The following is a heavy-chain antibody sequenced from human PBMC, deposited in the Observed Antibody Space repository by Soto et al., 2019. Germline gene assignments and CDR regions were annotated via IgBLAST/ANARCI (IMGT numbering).Heavy chain of an antibody. CDR3: ASEGASGTILGVGGGAFDI. CDR1: GGSISSGGYS. J-gene: IGHJ3*02. CDR2: IYHSGIT. Sequence: SETLSLTCAVSGGSISSGGYSWSWIRQPPGQGLEWIGYIYHSGITYYNPSLKSRVTISVDRSKNQFSLKVSSVTAADTAVYYGASEGASGTILGVGGGAFDIWGQGTMVTVSS. D-gene: IGHD3-3*01. V-gene: IGHV4-30-2*01.